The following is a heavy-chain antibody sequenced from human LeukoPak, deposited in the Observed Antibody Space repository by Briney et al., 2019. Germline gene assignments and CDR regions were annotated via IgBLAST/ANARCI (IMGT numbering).Heavy chain of an antibody. CDR2: ISGSGGST. J-gene: IGHJ4*02. Sequence: GGSLRLSCAASGFTFSSYAMSWVRQAPGKGLEWVSAISGSGGSTYYADSVKGRFTISRDNSKNTLYLQMNSLRAEDTAVYYCAKAAVYCSGGSCYRLDYFDYWGQGTLVTVSS. CDR3: AKAAVYCSGGSCYRLDYFDY. CDR1: GFTFSSYA. V-gene: IGHV3-23*01. D-gene: IGHD2-15*01.